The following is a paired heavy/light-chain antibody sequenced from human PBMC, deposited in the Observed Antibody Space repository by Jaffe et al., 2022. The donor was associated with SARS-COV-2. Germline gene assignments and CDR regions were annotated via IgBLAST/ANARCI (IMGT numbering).Light chain of an antibody. CDR1: SSDVGGYNY. CDR3: SSYTSSSTAV. Sequence: QSALTQPASVSGSPGQSITISCTGTSSDVGGYNYVSWYQQHPGKAPKLMIYEVSNRPSGVSNRFSGSKSGNTASLTISGLQAEDEADYYCSSYTSSSTAVFGGGTKLTVL. V-gene: IGLV2-14*01. CDR2: EVS. J-gene: IGLJ3*02.
Heavy chain of an antibody. CDR3: ARYDILTGYSYYGMDV. J-gene: IGHJ6*02. CDR2: ISSSGSTI. V-gene: IGHV3-11*01. Sequence: QVQLVESGGGLVKPGGSLRLSCAASGFTFSDYYMSWIRQAPGKGLEWVSYISSSGSTIYYADSVKGRFTISRDNAKNSLYLQMNSLRAEDTAVYYCARYDILTGYSYYGMDVWGQGTTVTVSS. D-gene: IGHD3-9*01. CDR1: GFTFSDYY.